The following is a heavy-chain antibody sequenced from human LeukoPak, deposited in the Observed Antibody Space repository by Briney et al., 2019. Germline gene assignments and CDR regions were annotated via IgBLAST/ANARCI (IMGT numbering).Heavy chain of an antibody. CDR1: GYTFTSYY. D-gene: IGHD1-26*01. CDR3: ARDNSVGDNAWWFDP. Sequence: ASVKVSCKASGYTFTSYYMHWVRQAPGQGLEWMGLTNPTGGSTGYAQKFQGRVTMTRDMSTSTDYMELSSLRSEDTAIYYCARDNSVGDNAWWFDPWGQGTLVTVSS. CDR2: TNPTGGST. J-gene: IGHJ5*02. V-gene: IGHV1-46*01.